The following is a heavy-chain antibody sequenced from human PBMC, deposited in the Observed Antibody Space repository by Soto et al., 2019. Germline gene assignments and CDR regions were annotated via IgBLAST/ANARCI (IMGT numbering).Heavy chain of an antibody. CDR2: ISNDGSKK. Sequence: QVQLVESGGGVVQPGRSLRLSCAASGFIFGTYGMHWVRQAPGKGLEWVAAISNDGSKKFYADSMKGRFTISRDNSKNTLYLQVNTLRAADTAVYFRARDWLAVRGYTDVPAYWGPGAGVTVSS. D-gene: IGHD5-18*01. V-gene: IGHV3-30*03. CDR3: ARDWLAVRGYTDVPAY. CDR1: GFIFGTYG. J-gene: IGHJ4*02.